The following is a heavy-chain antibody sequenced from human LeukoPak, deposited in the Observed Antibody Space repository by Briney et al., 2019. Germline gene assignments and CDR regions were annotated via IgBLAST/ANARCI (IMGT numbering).Heavy chain of an antibody. D-gene: IGHD3-22*01. Sequence: PGGPLRLSCAASGFTFSSSWMHWVRQVSGKGLVWVSYINRDGSRANYADSVKGRFTISRDNAKNTLYLQMNNLRAEDTAVYFCVRDPDYYNDSEKNAFDIWGQGTLVTVSS. J-gene: IGHJ3*02. CDR2: INRDGSRA. CDR1: GFTFSSSW. V-gene: IGHV3-74*01. CDR3: VRDPDYYNDSEKNAFDI.